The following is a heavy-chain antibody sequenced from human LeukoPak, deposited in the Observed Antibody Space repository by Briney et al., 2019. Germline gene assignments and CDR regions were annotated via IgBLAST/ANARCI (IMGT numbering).Heavy chain of an antibody. V-gene: IGHV1-69*05. J-gene: IGHJ6*03. CDR2: IIPIFGTA. Sequence: GASVKVSCKASGGTFSSYAISWVRQAPGQGLEWMGGIIPIFGTANYAQKFQGRVTITTDESTSTAYMELSSLRSEDTAVYYCARALDIVVVPAAAPIYYYMDVWGKGTTVTVSS. CDR1: GGTFSSYA. CDR3: ARALDIVVVPAAAPIYYYMDV. D-gene: IGHD2-2*03.